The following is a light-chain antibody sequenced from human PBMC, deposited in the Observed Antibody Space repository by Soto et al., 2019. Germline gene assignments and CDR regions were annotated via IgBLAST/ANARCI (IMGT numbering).Light chain of an antibody. Sequence: DVVMTQSPLSLPVTLGQPASISCRSSQSLVYSDGNTYLSWFQQRPGQSARRLIYKVSDRDSGVPVRFSGSGSVTDFTLKISRVEAEDVGVYYCMQGSHWPLAFGGGTKVEIK. J-gene: IGKJ4*01. V-gene: IGKV2-30*01. CDR1: QSLVYSDGNTY. CDR3: MQGSHWPLA. CDR2: KVS.